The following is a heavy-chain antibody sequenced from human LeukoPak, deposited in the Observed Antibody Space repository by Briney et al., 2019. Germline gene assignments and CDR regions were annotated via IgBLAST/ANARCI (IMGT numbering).Heavy chain of an antibody. D-gene: IGHD4-17*01. J-gene: IGHJ4*02. Sequence: TLSLTCTVSGGSISSGGYYWSRIRQHPGKGLEWIGYIYYSGSTHYNPSLKSRVTISVDTSKNQFSLKLSSVTAADTAVYYCASASDYGDYVGYWGQGTLVTVSS. CDR2: IYYSGST. CDR1: GGSISSGGYY. CDR3: ASASDYGDYVGY. V-gene: IGHV4-31*03.